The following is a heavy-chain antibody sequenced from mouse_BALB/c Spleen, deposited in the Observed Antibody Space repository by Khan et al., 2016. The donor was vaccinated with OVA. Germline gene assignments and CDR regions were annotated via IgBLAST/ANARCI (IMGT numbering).Heavy chain of an antibody. Sequence: LQQSGPGLVKPSQSLSLTCTVTGYSITSDYAWNWIRQFPGNKLEWMGYISYSGSTNYNPALKSRIFITRDTSKNQFFLQLNSVTTEDTATYYCARDGSRYNYAMDYWGQGTSVTVSS. CDR2: ISYSGST. CDR3: ARDGSRYNYAMDY. CDR1: GYSITSDYA. V-gene: IGHV3-2*02. J-gene: IGHJ4*01. D-gene: IGHD2-3*01.